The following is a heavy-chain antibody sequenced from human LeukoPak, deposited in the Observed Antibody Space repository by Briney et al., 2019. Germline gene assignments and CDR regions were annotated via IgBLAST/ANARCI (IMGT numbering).Heavy chain of an antibody. CDR3: ASPSHEISGDDY. D-gene: IGHD3-22*01. CDR1: GGSISSSSYY. CDR2: IYYSGST. Sequence: SETLSLTCTVSGGSISSSSYYWGWIRQPPGKGLVWIGSIYYSGSTYYNPSLKSQVTISVDTSKNQFTLKLSSETAADTAVYDCASPSHEISGDDYWGQGTLVTVSS. V-gene: IGHV4-39*01. J-gene: IGHJ4*02.